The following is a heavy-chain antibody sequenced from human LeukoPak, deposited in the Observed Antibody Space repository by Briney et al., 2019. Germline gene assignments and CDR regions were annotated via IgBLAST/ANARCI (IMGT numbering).Heavy chain of an antibody. CDR2: ISYDGSNK. V-gene: IGHV3-30*03. CDR1: GFTFSSYG. CDR3: ARIPRRESSSSWYWGNAFDI. D-gene: IGHD6-13*01. J-gene: IGHJ3*02. Sequence: GGSLRLSCAASGFTFSSYGMHWVRQAPGKGLEWVAVISYDGSNKYYADSVKGRFTISRDNSKNTLYLQMNSLRAEDTAVYYCARIPRRESSSSWYWGNAFDIWGQGTMVTVSS.